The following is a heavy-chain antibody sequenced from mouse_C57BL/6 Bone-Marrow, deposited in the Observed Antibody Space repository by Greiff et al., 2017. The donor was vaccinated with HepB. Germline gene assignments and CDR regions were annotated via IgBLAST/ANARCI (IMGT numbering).Heavy chain of an antibody. Sequence: VQRVQSGPGLVQPSQSLSITCTVSGFSLTSSGVHWVRQPPGKGLEWLGVIWRSGSTDYNAAFISRLSISKDNSKSQVFFKMNSLQADDTAIYYCARKHHYGTGFAYGGQGTLVTVSA. CDR2: IWRSGST. D-gene: IGHD1-1*01. CDR3: ARKHHYGTGFAY. CDR1: GFSLTSSG. V-gene: IGHV2-4*01. J-gene: IGHJ3*01.